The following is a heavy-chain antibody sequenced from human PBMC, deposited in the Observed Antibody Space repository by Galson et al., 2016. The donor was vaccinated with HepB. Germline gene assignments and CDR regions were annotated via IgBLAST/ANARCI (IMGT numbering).Heavy chain of an antibody. CDR2: INHSGST. Sequence: ETLSLTCGVYGASFTGYYWSWIRQAPGKGLEWIGEINHSGSTNYNLSLKSRVTISIDTSNNQFSLELTSVTAADTAVYYCARGSERNDYWGRGTLVTVSS. D-gene: IGHD1-14*01. CDR3: ARGSERNDY. J-gene: IGHJ4*02. CDR1: GASFTGYY. V-gene: IGHV4-34*01.